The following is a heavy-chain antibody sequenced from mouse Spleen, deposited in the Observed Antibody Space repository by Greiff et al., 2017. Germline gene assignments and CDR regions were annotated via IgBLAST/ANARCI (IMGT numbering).Heavy chain of an antibody. CDR1: GGSLTSYG. V-gene: IGHV2-2*01. J-gene: IGHJ2*01. D-gene: IGHD4-1*01. Sequence: VQLQQSGPGLGQHSQRRAITCTVSGGSLTSYGVHWVRQSPGKGLEWLGVIWSGGSTDYNAAFISRLSISKDNSKSQVFFKMNSLQADDTAIYYCARNDWADYWGQGTTLTVSS. CDR3: ARNDWADY. CDR2: IWSGGST.